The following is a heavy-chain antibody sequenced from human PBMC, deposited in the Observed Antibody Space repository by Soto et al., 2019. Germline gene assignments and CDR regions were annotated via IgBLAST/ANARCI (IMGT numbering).Heavy chain of an antibody. CDR2: INAGKGDT. J-gene: IGHJ5*02. V-gene: IGHV1-3*01. Sequence: GASVKVSCKASGYIFINYAIHWVRQAPGQRLEWMGWINAGKGDTIYSQKFQDRITINRDTSASTAYMELGRLRPEDMAVYYCARSPMNRGVIGGFDPWGQGTLVTVSS. D-gene: IGHD3-10*01. CDR3: ARSPMNRGVIGGFDP. CDR1: GYIFINYA.